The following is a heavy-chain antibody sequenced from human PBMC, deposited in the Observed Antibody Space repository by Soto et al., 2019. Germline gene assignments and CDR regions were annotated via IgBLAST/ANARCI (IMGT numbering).Heavy chain of an antibody. CDR2: INHSGST. V-gene: IGHV4-34*01. Sequence: SENLSLTCAVYGGSFSGYYWSWIRQPPGKGLAWIGEINHSGSTNYNPSLKSRVTISVDTSKNQFSLKLSSVTAADTAVYYCARGKLSDYVWGSYRYHFDYWGQGTVVT. J-gene: IGHJ4*02. CDR1: GGSFSGYY. CDR3: ARGKLSDYVWGSYRYHFDY. D-gene: IGHD3-16*02.